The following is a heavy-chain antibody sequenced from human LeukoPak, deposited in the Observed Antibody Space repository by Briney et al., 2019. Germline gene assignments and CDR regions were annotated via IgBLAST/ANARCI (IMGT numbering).Heavy chain of an antibody. D-gene: IGHD2-2*01. CDR3: ARHPEVPAEGFDY. Sequence: SETLSLTCTVSGGSISSSSYYWGWLRQPPGKGLEWIGSIYYSGSTYYNPSLTSRVTISVDTSKNQFSLKLSSVTAADTAVYYCARHPEVPAEGFDYWGQGTLVTVSS. J-gene: IGHJ4*02. CDR2: IYYSGST. CDR1: GGSISSSSYY. V-gene: IGHV4-39*01.